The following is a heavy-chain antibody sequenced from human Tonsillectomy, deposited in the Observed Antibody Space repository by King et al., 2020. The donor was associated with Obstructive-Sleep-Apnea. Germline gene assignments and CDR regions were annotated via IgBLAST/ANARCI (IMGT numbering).Heavy chain of an antibody. CDR1: GFTVSSTY. CDR3: ARGLRYYYGHSLDY. Sequence: VQLVESGGGLVQPGGSLRLSCAVSGFTVSSTYMSWVRQAPGKGLEWVSTLYSGGATDYADSVKGRFTISRDTSKNTLYLQMNSLRAEDTAVYFCARGLRYYYGHSLDYWGQGTLVTVSS. V-gene: IGHV3-66*01. J-gene: IGHJ4*02. D-gene: IGHD3-10*01. CDR2: LYSGGAT.